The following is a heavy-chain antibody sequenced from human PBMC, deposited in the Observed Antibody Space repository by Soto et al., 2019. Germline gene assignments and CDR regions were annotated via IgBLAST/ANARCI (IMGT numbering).Heavy chain of an antibody. CDR2: LSGSGTST. D-gene: IGHD6-19*01. CDR3: AKATTNGGWFNPFDS. CDR1: GFSFVNYA. Sequence: GGSLSLSCAASGFSFVNYAMNWVRQAPGKGLEWVSGLSGSGTSTYYADSVKGRFTISRDNSRDTLFLQMNSLTADDTAVYYCAKATTNGGWFNPFDSWGQGALVTVSS. V-gene: IGHV3-23*01. J-gene: IGHJ4*02.